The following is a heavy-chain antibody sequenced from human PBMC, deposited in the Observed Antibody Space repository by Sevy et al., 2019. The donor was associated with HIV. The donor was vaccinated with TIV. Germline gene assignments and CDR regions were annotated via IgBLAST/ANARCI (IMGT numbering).Heavy chain of an antibody. J-gene: IGHJ4*02. D-gene: IGHD3-3*01. CDR1: GFSFRTYS. Sequence: GGSLRLSCAASGFSFRTYSMNWVRQAPGKGLEWLSSISYDSRYIYYSYSVKGRFTISRANTKNLLYLQINNLRVEDTAIYYCARDFTIFGVVSGIDYWGQGYLVTVSS. V-gene: IGHV3-21*04. CDR2: ISYDSRYI. CDR3: ARDFTIFGVVSGIDY.